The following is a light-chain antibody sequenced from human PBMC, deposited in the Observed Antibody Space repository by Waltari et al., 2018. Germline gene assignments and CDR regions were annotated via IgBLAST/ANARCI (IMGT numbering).Light chain of an antibody. J-gene: IGLJ3*02. V-gene: IGLV2-14*03. CDR3: ASYTTSYTWV. CDR2: DVN. Sequence: HSALSQPASAPSYPQRTRPISRAACTTDNRTDTFVTWYQQLPAKVPKLIFYDVNKRPAGVSNRFSGSKSGNTASLTISGLLAEDEADYYCASYTTSYTWVFGGGTRLAVL. CDR1: TTDNRTDTF.